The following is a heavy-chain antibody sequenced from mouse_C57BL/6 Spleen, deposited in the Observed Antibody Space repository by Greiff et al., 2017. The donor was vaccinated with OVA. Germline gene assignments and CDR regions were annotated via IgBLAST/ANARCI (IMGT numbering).Heavy chain of an antibody. CDR1: GYTFHSSW. D-gene: IGHD1-1*01. V-gene: IGHV1-69*01. CDR3: ARGGYYGSSPPFDY. J-gene: IGHJ2*01. CDR2: LDPSDSYT. Sequence: QVQLQQPGAELVMPGASVKLSCKASGYTFHSSWMHWVKQRPGQGLEWIGELDPSDSYTNYNQKFKGKSTLTVDKSSSTAYMQLSSLTSEDSAVYYCARGGYYGSSPPFDYWGQGTTLTVSS.